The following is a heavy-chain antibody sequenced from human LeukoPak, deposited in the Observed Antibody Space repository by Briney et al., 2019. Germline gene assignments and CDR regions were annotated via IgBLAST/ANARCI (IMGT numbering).Heavy chain of an antibody. Sequence: GGSLRLSCAASGFTFSSYSMNWVRQAPGKGLEWVSSISSSSSYIYYADSVKGRFTISRDNAKNSLYLQMNSLRAEDTAVYYCASPGSGWYSTPPYFDYWGQGTLVTVSS. CDR3: ASPGSGWYSTPPYFDY. V-gene: IGHV3-21*01. J-gene: IGHJ4*02. D-gene: IGHD6-19*01. CDR2: ISSSSSYI. CDR1: GFTFSSYS.